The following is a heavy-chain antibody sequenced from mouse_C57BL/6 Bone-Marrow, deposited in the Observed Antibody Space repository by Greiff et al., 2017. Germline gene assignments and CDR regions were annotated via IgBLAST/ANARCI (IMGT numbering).Heavy chain of an antibody. J-gene: IGHJ4*01. D-gene: IGHD1-1*01. CDR3: TRDYYTSSHNNAMDY. CDR2: IDPETGGT. V-gene: IGHV1-15*01. Sequence: VQLQQSGAELVRPGASVTLSCKASGYTFTDYEMHWVKQTPVHGLEWIGAIDPETGGTAYNQKFKGKAILTADKSSSTAYMELRRLTSEDSAVSYCTRDYYTSSHNNAMDYWGQGASVTVSP. CDR1: GYTFTDYE.